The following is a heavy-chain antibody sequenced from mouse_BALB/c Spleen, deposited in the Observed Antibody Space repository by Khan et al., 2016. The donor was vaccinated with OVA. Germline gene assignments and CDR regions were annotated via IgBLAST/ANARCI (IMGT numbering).Heavy chain of an antibody. V-gene: IGHV1-63*02. D-gene: IGHD3-1*01. Sequence: QVRLQQSGAELVRPGTSVKMSCKAAGYTFTNYWIGWVKQRPGHGLEWIGDTYPGGGYTNYNEKFKGKATLTADTSSSTAYMQLSGLTSEDSAIYYCERRGAARATWDYFDYWGQGTTLTVSS. J-gene: IGHJ2*01. CDR3: ERRGAARATWDYFDY. CDR2: TYPGGGYT. CDR1: GYTFTNYW.